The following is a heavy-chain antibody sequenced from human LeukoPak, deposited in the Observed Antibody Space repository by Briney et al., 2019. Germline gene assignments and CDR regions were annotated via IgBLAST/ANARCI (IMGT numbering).Heavy chain of an antibody. D-gene: IGHD3-3*01. V-gene: IGHV3-23*01. CDR2: ISGSGGST. CDR3: AKDENYDFWSGLLDY. Sequence: GGSLRLSCAASGFTFSSYAMSWVRQAPGKGLEWVSAISGSGGSTYYADSVKGRFTISRDNSKNTLYLQMNSLRAEDTAAYYCAKDENYDFWSGLLDYWGQGTLVTVSS. J-gene: IGHJ4*02. CDR1: GFTFSSYA.